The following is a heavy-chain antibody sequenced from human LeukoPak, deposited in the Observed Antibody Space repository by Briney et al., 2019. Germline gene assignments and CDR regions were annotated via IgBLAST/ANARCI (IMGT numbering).Heavy chain of an antibody. V-gene: IGHV4-39*01. CDR1: GGSISISSYS. CDR3: ARQRRDGYNYFDY. J-gene: IGHJ4*02. Sequence: SETLSLTCTVSGGSISISSYSWGGVRQPPGEGLEWIGSLFYSGSAYYNPSLKSRLTVSVDTSKNQFSLKVTSVTAADTAVYYCARQRRDGYNYFDYWGQGTLVTVSS. D-gene: IGHD5-24*01. CDR2: LFYSGSA.